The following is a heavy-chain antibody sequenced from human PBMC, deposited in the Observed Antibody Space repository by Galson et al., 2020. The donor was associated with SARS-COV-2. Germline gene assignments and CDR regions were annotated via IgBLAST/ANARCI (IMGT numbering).Heavy chain of an antibody. D-gene: IGHD3-10*01. V-gene: IGHV1-8*01. Sequence: ASVKVSCKASGYTFTSYDINWVRQATGQGLEWMGWMNPNSGNTGYAQKFQGRVTMTRNTSISTAYMELSSLRSEDTAVYYCARAGPSARTPMVRGLDIDYWGQGTLVTVSS. J-gene: IGHJ4*02. CDR2: MNPNSGNT. CDR3: ARAGPSARTPMVRGLDIDY. CDR1: GYTFTSYD.